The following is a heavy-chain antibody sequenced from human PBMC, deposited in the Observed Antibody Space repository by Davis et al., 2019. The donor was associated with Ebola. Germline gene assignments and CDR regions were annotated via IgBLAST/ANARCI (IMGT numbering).Heavy chain of an antibody. CDR1: GGSVSGSY. J-gene: IGHJ3*01. Sequence: PSETLSLTCAVSGGSVSGSYWSWVRQPPGKGLEWIGYFYYNGATDYSPSLKSRATISGDTSKNQVSLTVTSVTTADTALYFCARHHSGPGDLEAFEVWGQGTMITVSS. CDR3: ARHHSGPGDLEAFEV. V-gene: IGHV4-59*08. CDR2: FYYNGAT. D-gene: IGHD7-27*01.